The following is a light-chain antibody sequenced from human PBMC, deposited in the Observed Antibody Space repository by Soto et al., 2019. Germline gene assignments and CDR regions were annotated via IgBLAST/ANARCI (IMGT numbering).Light chain of an antibody. V-gene: IGKV1-33*01. CDR1: QDVGVY. CDR2: DAS. J-gene: IGKJ4*01. CDR3: RQYDSLPLL. Sequence: DIQMTQAPSSLSARVGDRITITCQASQDVGVYLDWYQQKPGKAPKVLIYDASSLKTGVPSRFSGSGSGTLCTLTISSLQPEDFATYYCRQYDSLPLLFGGGTKVEIK.